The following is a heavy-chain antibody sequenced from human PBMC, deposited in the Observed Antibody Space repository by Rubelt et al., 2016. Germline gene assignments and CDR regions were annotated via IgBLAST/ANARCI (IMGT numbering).Heavy chain of an antibody. CDR3: ASNPPEYYDFWSGYSPADY. CDR2: YN. Sequence: YNDYAVSVKSRITINPDTSKNQFSLKLSSVTAADTAVYYCASNPPEYYDFWSGYSPADYWGQGTLVTVSS. D-gene: IGHD3-3*01. J-gene: IGHJ4*02. V-gene: IGHV6-1*01.